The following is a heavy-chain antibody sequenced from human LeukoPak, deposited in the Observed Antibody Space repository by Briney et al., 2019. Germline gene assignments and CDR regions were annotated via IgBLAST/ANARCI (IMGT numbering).Heavy chain of an antibody. Sequence: ASVNVSCKASGGTFSIYAISWVRQAPGQGLEWMGGIIPIFGTANYAQKFQGRVTITADESTSTAYMELSSLRSEDTAVYYCARGTPATAIYFDYWGQGTLVTVSS. D-gene: IGHD5-12*01. CDR1: GGTFSIYA. V-gene: IGHV1-69*01. J-gene: IGHJ4*02. CDR2: IIPIFGTA. CDR3: ARGTPATAIYFDY.